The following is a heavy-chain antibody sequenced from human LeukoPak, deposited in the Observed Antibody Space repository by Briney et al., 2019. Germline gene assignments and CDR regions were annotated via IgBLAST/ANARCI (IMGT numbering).Heavy chain of an antibody. V-gene: IGHV3-74*01. CDR2: INSDGSNT. CDR1: GFTFSSYW. CDR3: ARGADSNGYTVLDY. D-gene: IGHD3-22*01. J-gene: IGHJ4*02. Sequence: GGSLRLSCSASGFTFSSYWMHWVRQAPGKGLVWVSDINSDGSNTYYVDSVKGRFTISRDNAKNTLYLQPNSLRAEDTAVYYCARGADSNGYTVLDYWGQGTLVTVSS.